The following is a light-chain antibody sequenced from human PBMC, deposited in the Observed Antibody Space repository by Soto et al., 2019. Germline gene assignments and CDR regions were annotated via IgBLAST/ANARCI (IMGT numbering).Light chain of an antibody. CDR3: QQYNSYSIT. J-gene: IGKJ5*01. CDR1: QSISSW. V-gene: IGKV1-5*01. Sequence: QITLSLFTLSASLGSRVAITGRASQSISSWLAWYQQKPGKAPKLLIYDASSLESGVPSRFSGSGSGTEFTLTISSLQPDDFGSYYCQQYNSYSITFGQGTRLEIK. CDR2: DAS.